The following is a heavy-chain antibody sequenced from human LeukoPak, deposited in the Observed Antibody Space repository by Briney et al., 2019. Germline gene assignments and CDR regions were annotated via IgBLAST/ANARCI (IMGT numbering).Heavy chain of an antibody. CDR3: ARDIVVVPAASGGMDV. V-gene: IGHV3-21*01. Sequence: GSLRLSCAASGFTFSSYSMNWVRQAPGKGLEWVSSISSSSSYIYYADSVKGRFTISRDNPKNSLYLQMNSLRAEDTAVYYCARDIVVVPAASGGMDVWGQGTTVTVSS. D-gene: IGHD2-2*01. CDR1: GFTFSSYS. CDR2: ISSSSSYI. J-gene: IGHJ6*02.